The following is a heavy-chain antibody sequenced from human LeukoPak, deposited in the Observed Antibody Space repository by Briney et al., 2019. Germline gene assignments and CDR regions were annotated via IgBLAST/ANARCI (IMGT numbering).Heavy chain of an antibody. V-gene: IGHV4-39*07. CDR1: GGSISSSSYY. J-gene: IGHJ1*01. Sequence: PSETLSLTCTVSGGSISSSSYYWGWIRQPPGKGLEWIGSIYYSGSTYYNPSLKSRVAISVDTSKNQFSLKLSSVTAADTAVYYCARAWLTLTEYFQHWGQGTLVTVSS. CDR3: ARAWLTLTEYFQH. D-gene: IGHD3-22*01. CDR2: IYYSGST.